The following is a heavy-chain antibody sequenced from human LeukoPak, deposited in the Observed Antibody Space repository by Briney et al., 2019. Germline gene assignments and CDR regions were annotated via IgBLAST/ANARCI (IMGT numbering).Heavy chain of an antibody. CDR1: GFTFSSYS. CDR2: ISSSSSYI. Sequence: GGSLTLSCAASGFTFSSYSMNWVRQAPGKGLEWVSSISSSSSYIYYADSVKGRFTISRDNAKNSLYLQMNSLRAEDTAVYYCARDLNYYDSSGYGYYFDYWGQGTLVTVSS. D-gene: IGHD3-22*01. V-gene: IGHV3-21*01. J-gene: IGHJ4*02. CDR3: ARDLNYYDSSGYGYYFDY.